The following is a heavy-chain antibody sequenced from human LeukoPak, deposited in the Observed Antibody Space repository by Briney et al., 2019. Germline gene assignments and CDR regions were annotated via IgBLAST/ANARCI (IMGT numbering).Heavy chain of an antibody. J-gene: IGHJ6*03. D-gene: IGHD2-15*01. CDR1: DYSISSSYY. V-gene: IGHV4-61*01. Sequence: SETLSLTCTVSDYSISSSYYWSWIRQPPGKGLEWIGYIYYSGSTNYNPSLKSRVTISVDTSKNQFSLKLSSVTAADTAVYYCARSVEGYCSGGSCYSYYYYMDVWGKGTTVTVSS. CDR3: ARSVEGYCSGGSCYSYYYYMDV. CDR2: IYYSGST.